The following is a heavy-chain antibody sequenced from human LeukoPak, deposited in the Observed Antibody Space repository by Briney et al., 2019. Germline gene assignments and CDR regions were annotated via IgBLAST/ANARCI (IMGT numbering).Heavy chain of an antibody. Sequence: PSETLSLTCTVSGGSISSGGYYWSWIRQHPGKGLEWIGYIYYSGSTYYNPSLKSRVTISVDRSKNQFSLKLSSVTAADTAVYYCARGGGYCSGGSCSGGAFDIWGQGTMVTVSS. D-gene: IGHD2-15*01. J-gene: IGHJ3*02. V-gene: IGHV4-31*03. CDR1: GGSISSGGYY. CDR2: IYYSGST. CDR3: ARGGGYCSGGSCSGGAFDI.